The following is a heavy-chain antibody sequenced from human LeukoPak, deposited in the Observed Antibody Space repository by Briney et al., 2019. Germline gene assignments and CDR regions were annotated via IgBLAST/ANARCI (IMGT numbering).Heavy chain of an antibody. V-gene: IGHV5-51*01. Sequence: GESLKISCKGSGYTFTTYWIGWVRQMPGKGLEWMGIIYPGDSDTTYSPSFQGQVTISADKSISTAYLQWGSLKASDTAMYYCARSSAAGSYNWFDPWGQGTLVTVSS. CDR3: ARSSAAGSYNWFDP. CDR2: IYPGDSDT. D-gene: IGHD2-15*01. CDR1: GYTFTTYW. J-gene: IGHJ5*02.